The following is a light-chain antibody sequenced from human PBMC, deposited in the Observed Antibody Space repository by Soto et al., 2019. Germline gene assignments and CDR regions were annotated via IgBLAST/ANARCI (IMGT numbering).Light chain of an antibody. CDR1: QSISSW. J-gene: IGKJ1*01. V-gene: IGKV1-5*03. CDR3: QQYNSYWT. CDR2: KAS. Sequence: DIQITQSTSTLSASVGDRVTITCRASQSISSWLAWYQQKPGKANKLLIYKASSLERGVTSRFSGSGSVTEFTLTLSSLQPDYFATYYCQQYNSYWTFGQGTKV.